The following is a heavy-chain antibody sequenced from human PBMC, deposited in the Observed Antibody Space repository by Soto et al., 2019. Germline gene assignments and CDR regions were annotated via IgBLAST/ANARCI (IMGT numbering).Heavy chain of an antibody. CDR3: ARDLSSGWYPGSNWFDP. V-gene: IGHV3-7*01. CDR1: GFTFSSYW. D-gene: IGHD6-19*01. CDR2: IKQDGSEK. J-gene: IGHJ5*02. Sequence: EVQPVESGGGLVQPGGSLRLSCAASGFTFSSYWMSWVRQAPGKGLEWVANIKQDGSEKYYVDSVKGRFTISRDNAKNSLYLQMNSLRAEDTAVYYCARDLSSGWYPGSNWFDPWGQGTLVTVSS.